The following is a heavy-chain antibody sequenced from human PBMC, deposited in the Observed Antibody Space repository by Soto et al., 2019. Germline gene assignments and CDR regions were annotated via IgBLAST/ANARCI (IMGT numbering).Heavy chain of an antibody. CDR3: ASRDPGTRVDY. V-gene: IGHV4-4*02. D-gene: IGHD1-7*01. CDR2: IYRTGST. J-gene: IGHJ4*02. Sequence: SATLSLTCAVPGDSFTSNNWWTWVGQPPGQGLEWIGEIYRTGSTNYNPSLKSRVTISLDKSENQFSLKVTSLTAAGTAVYYCASRDPGTRVDYWGQGNVVTVS. CDR1: GDSFTSNNW.